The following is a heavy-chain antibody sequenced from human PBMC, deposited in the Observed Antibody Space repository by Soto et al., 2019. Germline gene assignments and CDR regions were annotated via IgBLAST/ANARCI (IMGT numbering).Heavy chain of an antibody. J-gene: IGHJ4*02. D-gene: IGHD6-13*01. Sequence: SGPTLVTPTETLTLTCTVSGFSLSNARMGVSWIRQPPGKALEWLAHIFSNDEKSYSTSLKSRLTISKDTSKSQVVLTMTNMDPVDTATYYCASYSSSWYYFDYWGQGTLVTVSS. V-gene: IGHV2-26*01. CDR1: GFSLSNARMG. CDR2: IFSNDEK. CDR3: ASYSSSWYYFDY.